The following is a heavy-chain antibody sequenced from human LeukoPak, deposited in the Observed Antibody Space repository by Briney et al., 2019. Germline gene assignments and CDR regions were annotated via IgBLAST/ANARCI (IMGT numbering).Heavy chain of an antibody. J-gene: IGHJ4*02. CDR2: VSGRGDYT. Sequence: GGSLRLSCAASGFTFSNYAMSWVRQAPGKGLEWVSSVSGRGDYTSYADSVKGRFSISRDNSKNTLYLQMNSLRAEDTAVYYCAKGGSSWPYYFDYWGQGTLVTVSS. V-gene: IGHV3-23*01. CDR1: GFTFSNYA. D-gene: IGHD6-13*01. CDR3: AKGGSSWPYYFDY.